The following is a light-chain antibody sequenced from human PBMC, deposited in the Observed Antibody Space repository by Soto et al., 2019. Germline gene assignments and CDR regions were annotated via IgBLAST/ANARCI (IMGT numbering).Light chain of an antibody. J-gene: IGKJ1*01. Sequence: IVMPQSPATLSVSPGERSALSGSSIQSVRTNLAWYQQKPGQAPRLLIYGASIRATGVPARFSGGGSGTEFTLTISSLQSEDFAIYYCQQFNTWPRDTFGQGTKVDIK. CDR2: GAS. CDR1: QSVRTN. V-gene: IGKV3-15*01. CDR3: QQFNTWPRDT.